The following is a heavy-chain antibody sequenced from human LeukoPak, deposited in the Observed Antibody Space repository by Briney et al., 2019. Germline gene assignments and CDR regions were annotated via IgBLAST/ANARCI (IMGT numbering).Heavy chain of an antibody. J-gene: IGHJ5*02. D-gene: IGHD5-18*01. CDR2: IYYSGST. V-gene: IGHV4-31*03. CDR3: ARGLIGYSYGFSGFDP. CDR1: GGSISSGGYY. Sequence: PSETLSLTCTVSGGSISSGGYYWSWIRQHPGKGLEWTGYIYYSGSTYYNPPLKSRVTISVDTSKNQFSLKLSSVTAADTAVDNCARGLIGYSYGFSGFDPWGQGTLVTVSS.